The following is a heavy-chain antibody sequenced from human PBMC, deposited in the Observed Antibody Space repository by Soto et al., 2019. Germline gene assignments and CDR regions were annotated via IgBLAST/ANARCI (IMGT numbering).Heavy chain of an antibody. J-gene: IGHJ2*01. D-gene: IGHD1-7*01. CDR3: ARGRITGITSGWYFGL. Sequence: QVQLVESGGGVVQPGRSPRLSCAASGFTFSSYAMHWVRQAPGKGLEWVAVLSYDGSNKYYADSVKGRFTISRDISKNTLYLHMHSLRAEDTAVYYCARGRITGITSGWYFGLWGRGTLVTVSS. V-gene: IGHV3-30-3*01. CDR1: GFTFSSYA. CDR2: LSYDGSNK.